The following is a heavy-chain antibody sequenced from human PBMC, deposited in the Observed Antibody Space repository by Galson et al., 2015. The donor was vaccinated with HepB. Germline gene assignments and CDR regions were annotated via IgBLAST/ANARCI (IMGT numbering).Heavy chain of an antibody. CDR1: GFSLSTSGVG. J-gene: IGHJ3*02. V-gene: IGHV2-5*02. CDR2: IYWDDDK. CDR3: AHRQGQQQLVEGGSAFDI. D-gene: IGHD6-13*01. Sequence: PALVKPTQTLTLTCTFSGFSLSTSGVGVGWIRQPPGKALEWLALIYWDDDKRYSPSLKSRLTITKDTSKNQVVLTMTNMDPVDTATYYCAHRQGQQQLVEGGSAFDIWGQGTMVTVSS.